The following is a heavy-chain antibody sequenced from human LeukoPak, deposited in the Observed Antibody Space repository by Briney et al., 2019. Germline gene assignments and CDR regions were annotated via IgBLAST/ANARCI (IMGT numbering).Heavy chain of an antibody. J-gene: IGHJ4*02. CDR3: ARGSSQWLGPFDY. V-gene: IGHV4-61*01. D-gene: IGHD6-19*01. CDR2: IYYSGST. Sequence: SETLSLTCTVSGGSVSSGSYYWSWLRQPPGKGLEWIGYIYYSGSTNYNSSLKSRGTISVDTSKNQFSLKLSSVTAADTAVYYCARGSSQWLGPFDYWGQGTLVTVSS. CDR1: GGSVSSGSYY.